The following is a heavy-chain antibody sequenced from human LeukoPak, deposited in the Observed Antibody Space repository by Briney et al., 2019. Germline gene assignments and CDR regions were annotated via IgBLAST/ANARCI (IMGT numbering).Heavy chain of an antibody. CDR1: GGSISSSSYY. CDR3: ASLTAADLYYFDY. V-gene: IGHV4-39*07. D-gene: IGHD6-13*01. Sequence: SETLSLTCTVSGGSISSSSYYWGWIRQPPGKGLEWIGSIYYSGSTYYNPSLKSRVTISVDTSKNQFSLKLSSVTAADTAVYYCASLTAADLYYFDYWGQGTLATVSS. CDR2: IYYSGST. J-gene: IGHJ4*02.